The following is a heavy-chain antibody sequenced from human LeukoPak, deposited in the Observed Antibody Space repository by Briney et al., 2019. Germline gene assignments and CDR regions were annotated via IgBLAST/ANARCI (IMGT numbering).Heavy chain of an antibody. Sequence: GASVKVSCKASGYTFTGYYMHWVRQAPGQGLEWMGRINPNSGGTNYAQKFQGRVTTTRDTSISTAYMELSRLRSDDTAVYYCLGEQPDGIDYWGQGTLVTVSS. CDR3: LGEQPDGIDY. V-gene: IGHV1-2*06. CDR1: GYTFTGYY. D-gene: IGHD3-16*01. CDR2: INPNSGGT. J-gene: IGHJ4*02.